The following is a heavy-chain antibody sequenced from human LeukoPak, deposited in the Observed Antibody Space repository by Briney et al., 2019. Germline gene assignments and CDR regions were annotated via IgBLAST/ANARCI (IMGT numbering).Heavy chain of an antibody. D-gene: IGHD3-10*01. J-gene: IGHJ6*02. CDR3: ARDRPSGITMVRGVRYGMDV. Sequence: SETLSLTCTVSGGSISSYYWGWIRQPPGKGLEWIGYIYYSGSTNYNPSLKSRVTISVDTSKNQFSLKLSSVTAADTAVYYCARDRPSGITMVRGVRYGMDVWGQGTTVTVSS. CDR2: IYYSGST. CDR1: GGSISSYY. V-gene: IGHV4-59*01.